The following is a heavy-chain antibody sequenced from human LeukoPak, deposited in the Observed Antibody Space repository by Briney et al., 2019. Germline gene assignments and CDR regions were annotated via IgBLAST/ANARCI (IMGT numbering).Heavy chain of an antibody. CDR1: GGTFSSYA. J-gene: IGHJ5*02. V-gene: IGHV1-69*13. Sequence: SVKVSCKASGGTFSSYAISWVRQAPGQGLEWMGGIIPIFGTANYAQKFQGRVTITADESTSTAYMELSSLRSEDTAVYYCAVTTVTTGWFDPWGQGTLVTVSS. CDR2: IIPIFGTA. CDR3: AVTTVTTGWFDP. D-gene: IGHD4-17*01.